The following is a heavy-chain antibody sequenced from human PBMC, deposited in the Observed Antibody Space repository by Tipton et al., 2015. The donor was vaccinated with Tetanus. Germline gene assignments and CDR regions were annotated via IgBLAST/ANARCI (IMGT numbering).Heavy chain of an antibody. CDR3: AKGPAVRVVVPAATYYFDY. Sequence: SLRLSCAASGFTFSSYAMSWVRQAPGKGLEWVSVISGRGVSTYYADSVKGRFTISRDNSKNTLYLQMKSLRAEDTAVYYCAKGPAVRVVVPAATYYFDYWGQGTLVTVSS. J-gene: IGHJ4*02. D-gene: IGHD2-2*01. CDR1: GFTFSSYA. CDR2: ISGRGVST. V-gene: IGHV3-23*01.